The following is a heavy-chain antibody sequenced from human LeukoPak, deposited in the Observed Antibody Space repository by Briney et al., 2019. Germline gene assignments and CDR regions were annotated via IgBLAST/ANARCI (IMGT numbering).Heavy chain of an antibody. CDR1: GFTFINYA. J-gene: IGHJ4*02. CDR2: IIESGGST. Sequence: PGGSLRLSCAAYGFTFINYAMAWLRQAPGKGLEWFSAIIESGGSTFYADSVKGRFTISRDNTNNTLYLQINSLRAEATAVYYCATGDYGGTPSHFASWGQGILVAVSS. D-gene: IGHD4-17*01. V-gene: IGHV3-23*01. CDR3: ATGDYGGTPSHFAS.